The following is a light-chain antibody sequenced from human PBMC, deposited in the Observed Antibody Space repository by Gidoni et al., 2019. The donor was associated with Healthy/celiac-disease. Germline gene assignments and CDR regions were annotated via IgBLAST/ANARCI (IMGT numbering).Light chain of an antibody. Sequence: NFMLTQPLSVSDSPGKTVTISCTRSSGSIASNYVQWYQQRPGSAPTTVIYEDNQRPSGVPDRFSGSIDSSSNSASLTISGLKTEDEADYYCQSYDSSNHVVFGGGTKLTVL. CDR2: EDN. V-gene: IGLV6-57*03. CDR1: SGSIASNY. CDR3: QSYDSSNHVV. J-gene: IGLJ2*01.